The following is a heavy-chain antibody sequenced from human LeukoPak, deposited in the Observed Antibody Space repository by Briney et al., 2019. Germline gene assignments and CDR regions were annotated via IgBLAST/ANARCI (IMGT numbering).Heavy chain of an antibody. CDR2: ISYDGSNK. CDR3: AKDQGFYDFWSDMGWFDP. CDR1: GFTFSSYG. Sequence: PGGSLRLSCAASGFTFSSYGMDWVRQAPGKGLEWVAIISYDGSNKYYADSVKGRFTISRDNSKNTVYLQMNSLRAEDTAVYYCAKDQGFYDFWSDMGWFDPWGQGTLVTVSS. J-gene: IGHJ5*02. V-gene: IGHV3-30*18. D-gene: IGHD3-3*01.